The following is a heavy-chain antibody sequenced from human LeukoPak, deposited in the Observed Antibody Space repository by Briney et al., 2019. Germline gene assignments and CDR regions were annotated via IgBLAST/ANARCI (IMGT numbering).Heavy chain of an antibody. J-gene: IGHJ4*02. CDR2: IPGSGSTT. D-gene: IGHD3-16*01. CDR1: GFTFTNYA. CDR3: AQNRAFSLGDN. V-gene: IGHV3-23*01. Sequence: GGSLRLSCAASGFTFTNYAMTWVRQAPGKGLEWVSTIPGSGSTTYYADSVKGRFTISRDNSKNTLYLQMNSLRAEDTAVYYCAQNRAFSLGDNWGQGTLVTVSS.